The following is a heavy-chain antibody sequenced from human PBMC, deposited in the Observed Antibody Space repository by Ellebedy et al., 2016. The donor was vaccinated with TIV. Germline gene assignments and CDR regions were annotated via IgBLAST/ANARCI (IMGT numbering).Heavy chain of an antibody. V-gene: IGHV3-9*01. J-gene: IGHJ4*02. CDR2: ISWNSGSI. CDR1: GFAFDDYA. D-gene: IGHD3-10*01. Sequence: PGGSLRLSCAASGFAFDDYAMHWVRQAPGKGLEWVSGISWNSGSIGYADSVKGRFTISRDNSKNSLYLQMNSLRAEDTAVYYCARDYYGSGSYSSDWGQGTLVTVSS. CDR3: ARDYYGSGSYSSD.